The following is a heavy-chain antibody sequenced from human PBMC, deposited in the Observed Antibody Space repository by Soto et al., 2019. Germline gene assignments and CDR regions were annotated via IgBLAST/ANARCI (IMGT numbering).Heavy chain of an antibody. Sequence: GGSLRLSCAASGFTFSSYALHWVRQAPGKGLEWVVAISYDGSNKYYADSVKGRFTISRDNSKNTLYLQMNSLRAEDTAVYYCARGPSSLTRFDYWCQGTLVTVSS. D-gene: IGHD2-2*01. CDR3: ARGPSSLTRFDY. V-gene: IGHV3-30-3*01. J-gene: IGHJ4*02. CDR2: ISYDGSNK. CDR1: GFTFSSYA.